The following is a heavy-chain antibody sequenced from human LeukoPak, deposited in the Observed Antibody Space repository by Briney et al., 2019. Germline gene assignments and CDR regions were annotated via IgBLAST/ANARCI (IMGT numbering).Heavy chain of an antibody. Sequence: GGSLRLSCAASGFTFGTYAMSWVRQAPGKVLEWVSAITDTGGDTYSADSVKGRFIISRDNSKNTLYRQMNSLRAEDTAVYYCVKGSSGSRPYYFDYWGQGTLVTVSS. J-gene: IGHJ4*02. CDR3: VKGSSGSRPYYFDY. CDR1: GFTFGTYA. V-gene: IGHV3-23*01. CDR2: ITDTGGDT. D-gene: IGHD3-10*01.